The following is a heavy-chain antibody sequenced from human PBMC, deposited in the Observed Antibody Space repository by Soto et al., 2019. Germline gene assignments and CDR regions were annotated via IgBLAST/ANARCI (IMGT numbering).Heavy chain of an antibody. CDR2: IIPIFGTA. CDR1: GGTFSSYA. CDR3: ARDLYGGSYFYCYGMDV. J-gene: IGHJ6*02. D-gene: IGHD1-26*01. V-gene: IGHV1-69*06. Sequence: SVEVSCNASGGTFSSYAISWVRQAPGQGLEWMGGIIPIFGTANYAQKFQGRVTITADKSTSTAYMELSSLRSEDTAVYYCARDLYGGSYFYCYGMDVWGHVTT.